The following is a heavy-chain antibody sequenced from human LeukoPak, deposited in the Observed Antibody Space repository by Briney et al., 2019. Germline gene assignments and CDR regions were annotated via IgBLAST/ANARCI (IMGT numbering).Heavy chain of an antibody. V-gene: IGHV1-2*06. CDR1: GYTLTGYY. Sequence: ASVEVSCKASGYTLTGYYMHWVRQAPGQGLEWMGRINPNSGGTNYAQKFQGRVTMTRDTSISTAYMELSRLRSDDTAVYYCAREGRKYSNNDYWGQGTLVTVSS. D-gene: IGHD1-26*01. J-gene: IGHJ4*02. CDR2: INPNSGGT. CDR3: AREGRKYSNNDY.